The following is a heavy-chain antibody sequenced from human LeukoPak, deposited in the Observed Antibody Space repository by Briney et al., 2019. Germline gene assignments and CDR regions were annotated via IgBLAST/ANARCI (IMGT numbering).Heavy chain of an antibody. D-gene: IGHD6-25*01. CDR3: ARDRGRYYMDV. Sequence: GGSLRLSCAASGLTVSSNYMSWVRQAPGKGLEWVSEIYSDGSTYYAASVKGRFSISRDNSKNTVYLQMNSPRAEDTAVYYCARDRGRYYMDVWGKGTTVTISS. V-gene: IGHV3-53*01. CDR2: IYSDGST. J-gene: IGHJ6*03. CDR1: GLTVSSNY.